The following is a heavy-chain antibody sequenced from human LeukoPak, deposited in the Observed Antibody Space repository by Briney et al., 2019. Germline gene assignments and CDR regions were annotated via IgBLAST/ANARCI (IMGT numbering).Heavy chain of an antibody. Sequence: ASVKVSCKASGYTFTSYGINWVRQAPGQGLEWLGWISGYTGHTNYVQKIQGGVTMTTDTSTNTAYMELRSLRSDDTAVYYCARGPGIAVAGVFDYWGQGSLVTVSS. CDR2: ISGYTGHT. CDR1: GYTFTSYG. V-gene: IGHV1-18*04. D-gene: IGHD6-19*01. CDR3: ARGPGIAVAGVFDY. J-gene: IGHJ4*02.